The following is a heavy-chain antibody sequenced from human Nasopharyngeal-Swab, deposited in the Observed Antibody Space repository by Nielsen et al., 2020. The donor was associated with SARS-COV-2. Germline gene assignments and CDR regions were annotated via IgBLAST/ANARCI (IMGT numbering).Heavy chain of an antibody. CDR3: AKDRRIKYDFWSGSRSDSFDI. V-gene: IGHV3-23*01. CDR2: ISGSGSST. Sequence: GGSLRLYCAASGFTFSSYAMSWVRRAPGKGLGWVSAISGSGSSTYYADSVKGRFTISRDNSKNTLYLQMNSLRAEDTAVYYCAKDRRIKYDFWSGSRSDSFDIWGQGTMVTVSS. CDR1: GFTFSSYA. D-gene: IGHD3-3*01. J-gene: IGHJ3*02.